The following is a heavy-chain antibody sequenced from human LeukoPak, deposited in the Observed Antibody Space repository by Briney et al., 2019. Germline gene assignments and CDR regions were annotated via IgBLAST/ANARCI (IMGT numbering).Heavy chain of an antibody. CDR2: IYTSGST. D-gene: IGHD2-2*01. J-gene: IGHJ4*02. Sequence: SETLSLTCTVSGGSISSYYWSWIRQPAGKGLEWIGRIYTSGSTNYNPSLKSRVTMSVDTSKNQFSLKLSSVTAAGTAVYYCARSNSYYCSSTSCYPYPEYYFDYWGQGTLVTVSS. CDR3: ARSNSYYCSSTSCYPYPEYYFDY. V-gene: IGHV4-4*07. CDR1: GGSISSYY.